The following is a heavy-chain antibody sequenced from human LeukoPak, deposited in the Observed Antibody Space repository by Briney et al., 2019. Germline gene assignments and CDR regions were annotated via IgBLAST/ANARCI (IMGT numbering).Heavy chain of an antibody. CDR3: SRDRWHCPVNCDSVYYYSLDV. J-gene: IGHJ6*02. CDR1: GYIFTNYA. Sequence: ASVKVSCKASGYIFTNYAVQWVRQAPGQRLEWLGWFNPGNGDTRYSQKFQGRVTITSDTSATTAYMELNSPTAEDTAVYYCSRDRWHCPVNCDSVYYYSLDVWGQGTTVTVSS. V-gene: IGHV1-3*01. D-gene: IGHD1-20*01. CDR2: FNPGNGDT.